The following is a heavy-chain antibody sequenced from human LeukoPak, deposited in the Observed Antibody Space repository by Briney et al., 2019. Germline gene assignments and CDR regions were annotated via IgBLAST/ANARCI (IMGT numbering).Heavy chain of an antibody. D-gene: IGHD3-10*01. Sequence: ASVKVSCKVSGYTLTELSMHWVRQAPGKGLEWMGGFDPEDGETIYAQKFQGRVTMTEDTSTDTAYMELSSLRSEDTAVYYCALMVRGTTWFDPWGQGPLVTVSS. V-gene: IGHV1-24*01. J-gene: IGHJ5*02. CDR2: FDPEDGET. CDR3: ALMVRGTTWFDP. CDR1: GYTLTELS.